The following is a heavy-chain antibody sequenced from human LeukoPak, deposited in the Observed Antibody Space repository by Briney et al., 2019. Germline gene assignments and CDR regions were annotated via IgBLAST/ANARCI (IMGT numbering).Heavy chain of an antibody. Sequence: SVKVSCKASGGTFSSYAISWVRQAPGQGLEWMGGIIPIFGTANYAQKFQGRVTITTDESTSTAYMELSSLRSEDTAVYYCARDQLTNDAFDIWGQGTMVTVSS. CDR2: IIPIFGTA. V-gene: IGHV1-69*05. CDR3: ARDQLTNDAFDI. J-gene: IGHJ3*02. CDR1: GGTFSSYA. D-gene: IGHD2-2*01.